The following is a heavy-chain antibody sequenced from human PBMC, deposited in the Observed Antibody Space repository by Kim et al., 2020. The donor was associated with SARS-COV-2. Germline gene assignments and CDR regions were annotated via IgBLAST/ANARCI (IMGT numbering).Heavy chain of an antibody. CDR1: GFTFSSYG. Sequence: GGSLRLSCAASGFTFSSYGMHWVRQAPGKGLEWVAVIWYDGSNKYYADSVKGRFTISRDNSKNTLYLQMNSRIAEATAVYYCAGDGGSVWPVFYFDYWGQETLVTVSS. CDR3: AGDGGSVWPVFYFDY. J-gene: IGHJ4*02. V-gene: IGHV3-33*01. CDR2: IWYDGSNK. D-gene: IGHD6-19*01.